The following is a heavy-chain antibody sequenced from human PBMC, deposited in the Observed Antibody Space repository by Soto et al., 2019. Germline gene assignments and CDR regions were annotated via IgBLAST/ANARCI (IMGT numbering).Heavy chain of an antibody. V-gene: IGHV4-39*01. J-gene: IGHJ4*02. Sequence: QLQLQESGPGLVKPSETLSLTCTVSGGSISSSSYYWGWIRQPPGKGLEWIGSIYYSGSTYYNPSLKSRVTISVDTSKNQFSLKLSSVTAADTAVYYCARQPRILTGYSGHFAYWGQGTLVTVSS. CDR1: GGSISSSSYY. CDR3: ARQPRILTGYSGHFAY. D-gene: IGHD3-9*01. CDR2: IYYSGST.